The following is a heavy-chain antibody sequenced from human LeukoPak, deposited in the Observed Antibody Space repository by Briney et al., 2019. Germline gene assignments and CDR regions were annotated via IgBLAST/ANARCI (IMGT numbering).Heavy chain of an antibody. Sequence: ASVKVSCKASGYTFTSYGISWVRQAPGQGLEWMGWISAHSGNTNYAQKVQGRVTMTTDTSTSTAYMELRSLRSDDTAVYYCARTQVAYSSSWYWPYYYYGMDVWGQGTTVTVSS. V-gene: IGHV1-18*01. D-gene: IGHD6-13*01. CDR1: GYTFTSYG. J-gene: IGHJ6*02. CDR3: ARTQVAYSSSWYWPYYYYGMDV. CDR2: ISAHSGNT.